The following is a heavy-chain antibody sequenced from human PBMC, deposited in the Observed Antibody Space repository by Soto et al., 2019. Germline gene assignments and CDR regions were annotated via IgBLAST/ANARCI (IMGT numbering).Heavy chain of an antibody. V-gene: IGHV3-13*01. CDR1: GFTFSSYD. CDR2: IGTAGDT. Sequence: LRLSCAASGFTFSSYDMHWVRQATGKGLEWVSAIGTAGDTYYPGSVKGRFTISRENAKNSLYLQMNSLRAGDTAVYYCARGGVGYYDSSGYRNWFDPWGQGTLVTVSS. J-gene: IGHJ5*02. CDR3: ARGGVGYYDSSGYRNWFDP. D-gene: IGHD3-22*01.